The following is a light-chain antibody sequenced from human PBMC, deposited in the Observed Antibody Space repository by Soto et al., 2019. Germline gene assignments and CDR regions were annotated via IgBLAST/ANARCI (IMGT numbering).Light chain of an antibody. Sequence: MTQHPSPVSASPGYRATLSCRASPSVNIYLAWYHQKPGQAPRLLIYGASTRATSIPARFSGSGSGTEFTLTIYSLHADDFPVKSAHQADSWKTFDQ. CDR1: PSVNIY. J-gene: IGKJ1*01. CDR3: HQADSWKT. V-gene: IGKV3-15*01. CDR2: GAS.